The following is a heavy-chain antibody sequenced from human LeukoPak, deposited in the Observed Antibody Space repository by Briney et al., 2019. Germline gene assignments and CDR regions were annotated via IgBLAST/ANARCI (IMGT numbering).Heavy chain of an antibody. J-gene: IGHJ3*02. CDR3: ARAETFDAFDI. CDR1: GYTFTSYY. Sequence: ASVKVSCKASGYTFTSYYIHWVRQAPGQGLEWMGIINPSGGSTSYAQKFQGRVTMTRDTSTSTVYMEVSSLRSEDTAVYYCARAETFDAFDIWGQGTMVTVSS. D-gene: IGHD5-24*01. CDR2: INPSGGST. V-gene: IGHV1-46*01.